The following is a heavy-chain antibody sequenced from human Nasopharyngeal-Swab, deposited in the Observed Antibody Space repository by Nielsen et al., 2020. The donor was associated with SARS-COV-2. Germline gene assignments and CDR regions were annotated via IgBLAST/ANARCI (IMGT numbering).Heavy chain of an antibody. V-gene: IGHV4-34*01. CDR2: INHSGST. J-gene: IGHJ6*02. D-gene: IGHD4-17*01. CDR1: GGSFSGHY. CDR3: ARGQQVTTFYYYYGMDV. Sequence: SATLSLTCAVYGGSFSGHYWSWIRQPPGKGLEWIGEINHSGSTNYKPSLKSRVTISVDTSKSQFSLKLSSVTAADTAVYYCARGQQVTTFYYYYGMDVWGQGTTVTVSS.